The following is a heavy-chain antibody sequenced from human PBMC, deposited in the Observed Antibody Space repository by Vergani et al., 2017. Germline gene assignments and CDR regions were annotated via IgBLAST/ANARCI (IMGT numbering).Heavy chain of an antibody. J-gene: IGHJ5*01. CDR2: MFHTGEA. V-gene: IGHV4-38-2*02. Sequence: QIQLQESGPGLVKPSETLSLTCSVSGYSISRGFYWAWIRQTPEKGLEWIGGMFHTGEASNSPSLQSRVAFSMDTSKNQFSLQLTSVTAAYTAVYFCGVIMVRSPRPDNWFDSWGRGTLVTVSS. CDR3: GVIMVRSPRPDNWFDS. CDR1: GYSISRGFY. D-gene: IGHD3-10*01.